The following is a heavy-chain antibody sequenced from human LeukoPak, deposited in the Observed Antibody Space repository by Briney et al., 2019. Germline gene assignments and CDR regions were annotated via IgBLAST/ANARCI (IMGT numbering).Heavy chain of an antibody. CDR3: ARQSGGAYDFWSGCPHFDY. J-gene: IGHJ4*02. D-gene: IGHD3-3*01. Sequence: GESLKISCKGSGYSFTSYWIGWVRQMPGKGLEWMGIIYPGDSDTRYSPSFQGQVTISADKSISTAYLQWSSLKASDTAMYYCARQSGGAYDFWSGCPHFDYWGQGTLVTVSS. CDR2: IYPGDSDT. CDR1: GYSFTSYW. V-gene: IGHV5-51*01.